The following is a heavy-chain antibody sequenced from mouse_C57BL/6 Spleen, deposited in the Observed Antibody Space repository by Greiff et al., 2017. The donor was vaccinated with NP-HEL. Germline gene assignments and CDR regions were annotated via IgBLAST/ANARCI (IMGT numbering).Heavy chain of an antibody. CDR3: AREGELGRGRYFDY. CDR2: INYDGSST. V-gene: IGHV5-16*01. J-gene: IGHJ2*01. D-gene: IGHD4-1*01. Sequence: EVMLVESEGGLVQPGSSMKLSCTASGFTFSDYYMAWVRQAPEKGLEWVANINYDGSSTYYLDSLKSRFIISRDNAKNMLYLQMSRLKSEDTATYYCAREGELGRGRYFDYWGQGTTLTVSS. CDR1: GFTFSDYY.